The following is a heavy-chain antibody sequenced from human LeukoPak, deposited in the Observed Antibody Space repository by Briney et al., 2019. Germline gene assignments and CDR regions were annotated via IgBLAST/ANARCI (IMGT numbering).Heavy chain of an antibody. Sequence: GASVKVSCKASGYTFTSYDINWVRQATGQGLEWMGWMNPNSGNTGYAQKFQGRVTITRNTSISTAYMELSSLRSEDTAVYYCARDEQLAPTEFDYWGQGTLVTVSS. CDR1: GYTFTSYD. V-gene: IGHV1-8*03. CDR2: MNPNSGNT. CDR3: ARDEQLAPTEFDY. J-gene: IGHJ4*02. D-gene: IGHD6-6*01.